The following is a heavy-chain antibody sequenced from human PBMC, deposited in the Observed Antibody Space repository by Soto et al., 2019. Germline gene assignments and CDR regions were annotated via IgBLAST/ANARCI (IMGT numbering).Heavy chain of an antibody. V-gene: IGHV1-8*01. CDR1: GYTFTSYD. J-gene: IGHJ6*04. Sequence: ASVKVSCKASGYTFTSYDINWVRQATGQGLEWMGWMNPNSGNTGYAQKFQGRVTMTRNTSISTAYMELSSLRSEDTAVYYCARGTVLLWFGESEGARTLNFWGKGTTVTVSS. CDR3: ARGTVLLWFGESEGARTLNF. D-gene: IGHD3-10*01. CDR2: MNPNSGNT.